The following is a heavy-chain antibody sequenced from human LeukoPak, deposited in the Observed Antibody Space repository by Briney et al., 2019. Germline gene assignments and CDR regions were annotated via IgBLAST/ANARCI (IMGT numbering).Heavy chain of an antibody. D-gene: IGHD5-24*01. CDR3: ARVKMAFDY. CDR2: IIPILGIA. J-gene: IGHJ4*02. Sequence: SVKVSCKASGGTFSSYAISWVRQAPGQGLEWMGRIIPILGIANYAQKFQGRVTITADKSTSTAYMELRSLRSDDTAVYYCARVKMAFDYWGQGTLVTVSS. CDR1: GGTFSSYA. V-gene: IGHV1-69*04.